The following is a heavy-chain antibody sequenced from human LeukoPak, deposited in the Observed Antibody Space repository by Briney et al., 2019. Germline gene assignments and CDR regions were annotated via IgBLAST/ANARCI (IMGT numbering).Heavy chain of an antibody. CDR2: ISGSGGST. CDR3: AKFSGWSSEYFDC. V-gene: IGHV3-23*01. D-gene: IGHD6-19*01. CDR1: GFTFSSYA. J-gene: IGHJ4*02. Sequence: GGSLRLSCAASGFTFSSYAMSWVRQAPGKGLEWVSAISGSGGSTYYADSVKGRFTISRDNSKNTLYLQMNSLRAEDTAVYYWAKFSGWSSEYFDCWGQGTLVTVSS.